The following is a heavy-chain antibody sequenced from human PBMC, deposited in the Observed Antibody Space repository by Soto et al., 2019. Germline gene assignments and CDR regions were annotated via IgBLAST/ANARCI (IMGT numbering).Heavy chain of an antibody. CDR1: GLTFSSYA. CDR2: ITGSGGNT. V-gene: IGHV3-23*01. CDR3: ANLVQWLPRDY. Sequence: PGGSLRLSCVASGLTFSSYAMSWVRQAPGKGLEWVSGITGSGGNTYYAGSVKGLFTISRDNSKNTLYLQMNSLRAEDTAVYYCANLVQWLPRDYWGQGTLVTVSS. D-gene: IGHD6-19*01. J-gene: IGHJ4*02.